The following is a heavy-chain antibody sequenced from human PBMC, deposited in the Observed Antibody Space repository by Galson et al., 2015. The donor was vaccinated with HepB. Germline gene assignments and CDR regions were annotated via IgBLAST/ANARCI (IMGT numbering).Heavy chain of an antibody. CDR1: GFTFSSYA. Sequence: SLRLSCAASGFTFSSYAMSWVRQAPGKGLEWVSAISGSGGSTYYADSVKGRFTISRDNSKNTLYLQMNSLRAEDTAVYYCAKAFGAASKEPCGYWGQGTLVTVSS. J-gene: IGHJ4*02. CDR2: ISGSGGST. V-gene: IGHV3-23*01. D-gene: IGHD1-14*01. CDR3: AKAFGAASKEPCGY.